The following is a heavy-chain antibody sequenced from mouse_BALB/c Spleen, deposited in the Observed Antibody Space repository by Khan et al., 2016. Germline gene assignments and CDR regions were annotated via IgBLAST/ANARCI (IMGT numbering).Heavy chain of an antibody. CDR3: VRKGIYGNYAMDY. Sequence: EVELVESGGGLVQPGGSRKLSCAASGFTFSSFGMHWVRQAPEKGLEWVAYISSGSSTIYYADTVKGRFTISRDNPKNTLFLQMTSLRSEDTAMXYCVRKGIYGNYAMDYWGQGTSVTVSS. CDR2: ISSGSSTI. V-gene: IGHV5-17*02. CDR1: GFTFSSFG. D-gene: IGHD2-1*01. J-gene: IGHJ4*01.